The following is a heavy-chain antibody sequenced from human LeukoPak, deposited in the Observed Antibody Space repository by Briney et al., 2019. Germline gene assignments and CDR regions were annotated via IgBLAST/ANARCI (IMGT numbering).Heavy chain of an antibody. J-gene: IGHJ4*02. Sequence: SETLSLTCTVCGRSFSSGSYYWSWSRKPRGRGLEWIGYIYYSGSTNYNPSLKSRVTISVDTSKNQFSLKLSFVTAADTAVYYCARVVFSSILHWGQGTLVTVSS. V-gene: IGHV4-61*01. CDR2: IYYSGST. D-gene: IGHD6-13*01. CDR3: ARVVFSSILH. CDR1: GRSFSSGSYY.